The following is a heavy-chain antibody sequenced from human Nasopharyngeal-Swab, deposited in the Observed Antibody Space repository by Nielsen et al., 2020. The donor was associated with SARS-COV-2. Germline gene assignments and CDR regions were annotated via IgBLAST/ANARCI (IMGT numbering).Heavy chain of an antibody. CDR3: FTGHYMGV. V-gene: IGHV3-7*01. J-gene: IGHJ6*03. D-gene: IGHD2-8*02. Sequence: VRQAPGKGLEGVAKIKEDGSEKFYVDSVEGRFTISRGNGKNSLYLQMNSLRGDDTAVYYCFTGHYMGVWGKGTTVTVSS. CDR2: IKEDGSEK.